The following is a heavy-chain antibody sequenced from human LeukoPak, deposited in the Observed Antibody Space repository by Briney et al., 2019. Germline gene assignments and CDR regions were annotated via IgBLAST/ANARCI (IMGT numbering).Heavy chain of an antibody. J-gene: IGHJ4*02. CDR1: GFTFSSYA. CDR3: GVSIVVVPAATYFDY. Sequence: PGGSLRLSCAASGFTFSSYAMSWVRQAPGKGLEWVSAISGSGGSTYYADSVKGRFTISRDNSKNTLYLQMNSLRAEDTAVYYCGVSIVVVPAATYFDYWGQGTLVTVSS. V-gene: IGHV3-23*01. CDR2: ISGSGGST. D-gene: IGHD2-2*01.